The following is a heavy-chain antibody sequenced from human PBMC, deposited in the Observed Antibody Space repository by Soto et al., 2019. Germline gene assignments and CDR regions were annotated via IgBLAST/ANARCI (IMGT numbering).Heavy chain of an antibody. J-gene: IGHJ5*02. V-gene: IGHV3-9*01. CDR1: GFKFDDHA. Sequence: EVQLVESGGGLAQPGWSRRLSCAASGFKFDDHAMHWVRQTPGKGREWVSGISWNSVTINYADSIKGRFAISRYNAKRTIYRQMNNLRPADTAMYFCVRYSGSQPRACWFDRWGQGTLVTVS. CDR3: VRYSGSQPRACWFDR. D-gene: IGHD1-26*01. CDR2: ISWNSVTI.